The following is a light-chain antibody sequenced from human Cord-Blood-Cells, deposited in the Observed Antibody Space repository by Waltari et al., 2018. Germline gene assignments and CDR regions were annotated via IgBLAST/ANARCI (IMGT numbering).Light chain of an antibody. J-gene: IGKJ2*01. CDR1: QSISSY. CDR3: QQSYSTPYT. CDR2: AAS. Sequence: DSQMTPSPSSLSASVGARVTITCQASQSISSYLNWYQQKPGKVPALLIYAASSLQSGLPSRFSGSGSVTDFTLTISSLQPEDFATYYCQQSYSTPYTFGQGTKLEIK. V-gene: IGKV1-39*01.